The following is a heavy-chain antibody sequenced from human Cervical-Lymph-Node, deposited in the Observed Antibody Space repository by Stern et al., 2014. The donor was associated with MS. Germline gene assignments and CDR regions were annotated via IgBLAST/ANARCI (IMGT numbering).Heavy chain of an antibody. D-gene: IGHD5-24*01. CDR1: GGYISSGSYY. Sequence: QLQLQESGPGLVKPSQTLSLTCTVSGGYISSGSYYWSWIRQPAGKGLEWIGLIYPRGTTNYTPPLKSRVTISVDTSKNQFSLKLSSVTAADTAVYYCAGSRDDFPFDYWGQGTLVTVSS. V-gene: IGHV4-61*02. J-gene: IGHJ4*02. CDR3: AGSRDDFPFDY. CDR2: IYPRGTT.